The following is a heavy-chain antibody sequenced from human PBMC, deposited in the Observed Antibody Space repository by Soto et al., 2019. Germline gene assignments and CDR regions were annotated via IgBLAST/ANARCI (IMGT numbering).Heavy chain of an antibody. Sequence: GGSLRLSCAASGFTFSSYEMNWVRQAPGKGLEWVSCISSPSSTIFYADSVKGRFTISRDNARNSLYLQMNGLRAEDTAVYYCARRYCSSTSCLFDYWGQGALVTVSS. D-gene: IGHD2-2*01. J-gene: IGHJ4*02. V-gene: IGHV3-48*03. CDR2: ISSPSSTI. CDR1: GFTFSSYE. CDR3: ARRYCSSTSCLFDY.